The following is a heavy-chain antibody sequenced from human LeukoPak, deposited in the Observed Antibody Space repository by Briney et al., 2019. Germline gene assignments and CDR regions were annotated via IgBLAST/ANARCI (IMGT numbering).Heavy chain of an antibody. J-gene: IGHJ4*02. CDR1: GFTFSSYG. CDR2: ISGSGGST. V-gene: IGHV3-23*01. D-gene: IGHD6-19*01. Sequence: GGSLRLSCAASGFTFSSYGMSWVRQAPGKVLEWVSAISGSGGSTYYADSVKGRFTISRDNSKNTRYLQMNSLRAEDTAVYYCAKGEQWRAIDYWGQGTLVTVSS. CDR3: AKGEQWRAIDY.